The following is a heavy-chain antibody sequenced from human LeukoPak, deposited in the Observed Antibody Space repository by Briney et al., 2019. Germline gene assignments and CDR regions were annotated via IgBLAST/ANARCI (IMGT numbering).Heavy chain of an antibody. CDR2: INHSGST. Sequence: SETLSLTCAVYGGSFSAYYWTWIRQPPGKGLEWIGEINHSGSTNYNPSLKSRVTISIDTSKNQFSLKLRSVTAADTAVYYCARGEYGNQRSSNWFDPWGQGTLVTVSS. J-gene: IGHJ5*02. V-gene: IGHV4-34*01. CDR3: ARGEYGNQRSSNWFDP. CDR1: GGSFSAYY. D-gene: IGHD4-11*01.